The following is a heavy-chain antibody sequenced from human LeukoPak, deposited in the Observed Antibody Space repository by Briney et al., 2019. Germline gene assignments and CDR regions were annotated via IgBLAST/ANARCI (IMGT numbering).Heavy chain of an antibody. J-gene: IGHJ6*03. CDR3: ARGGSYPRYYCYYMDV. Sequence: GGSLRLSCAASGFTFSSYGMHWVRQAPGKGLEWVAVIWYDGSNKYYADSVKGRFTISRDNSKNTLYLQMNSLRAEDTAVYYCARGGSYPRYYCYYMDVWGKGTAVTVSS. V-gene: IGHV3-33*01. CDR2: IWYDGSNK. CDR1: GFTFSSYG. D-gene: IGHD1-26*01.